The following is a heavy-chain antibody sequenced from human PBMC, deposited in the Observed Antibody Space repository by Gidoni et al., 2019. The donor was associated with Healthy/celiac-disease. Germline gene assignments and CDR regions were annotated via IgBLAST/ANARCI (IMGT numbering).Heavy chain of an antibody. Sequence: EVQLVESGGGLVKPGGSLRLSCAASGFTFSSYSMNWVRQAPGKGLEWVSSISSSSSYIYYADSVKGRFTISRDNAKNSLYLQMNSLRAEDTAVYYCARAYDYGDYGWYFDLWGRGTLVTVSS. CDR3: ARAYDYGDYGWYFDL. J-gene: IGHJ2*01. CDR2: ISSSSSYI. D-gene: IGHD4-17*01. V-gene: IGHV3-21*01. CDR1: GFTFSSYS.